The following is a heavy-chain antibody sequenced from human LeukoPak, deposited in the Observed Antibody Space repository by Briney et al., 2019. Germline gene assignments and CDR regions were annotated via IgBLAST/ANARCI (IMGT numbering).Heavy chain of an antibody. J-gene: IGHJ4*02. D-gene: IGHD3-10*01. Sequence: GASVKVSCNASGYTFTSYGISWVRQAPGQGLEWMGWISAYNGNTNYAQKLQGRVTMTTDTSTSTAYMELRSLRSDGTAVYYCARASMVRGVDYWGQGTLATVSS. V-gene: IGHV1-18*01. CDR2: ISAYNGNT. CDR3: ARASMVRGVDY. CDR1: GYTFTSYG.